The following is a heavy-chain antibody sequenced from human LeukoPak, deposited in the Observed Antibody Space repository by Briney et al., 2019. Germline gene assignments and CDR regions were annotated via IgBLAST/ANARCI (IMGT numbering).Heavy chain of an antibody. CDR2: INPSGGST. J-gene: IGHJ5*02. CDR1: GYTFTSYY. Sequence: ASVKVSCKASGYTFTSYYMHWVRQAPGQGLEWMGIINPSGGSTNYAQKFQGRVTMTRDTSISTAYMELSRLRSDDTAVYYCARGPSGHFLAGPWGQGTLVTVSS. D-gene: IGHD6-25*01. V-gene: IGHV1-46*01. CDR3: ARGPSGHFLAGP.